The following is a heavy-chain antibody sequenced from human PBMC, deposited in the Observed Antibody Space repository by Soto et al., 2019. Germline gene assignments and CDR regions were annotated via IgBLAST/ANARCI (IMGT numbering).Heavy chain of an antibody. CDR2: ISYDGSNK. D-gene: IGHD6-6*01. CDR3: AKDKALPSLSSSSAFDY. V-gene: IGHV3-30*18. CDR1: GFTFSSYG. J-gene: IGHJ4*02. Sequence: GGSLRLSCAASGFTFSSYGMHWVRQAPGKGLEWVAVISYDGSNKYYADSVKGRFTISRDNSKNTLYLQMNSLRAEDTAVYYCAKDKALPSLSSSSAFDYWGQGTLVTVSS.